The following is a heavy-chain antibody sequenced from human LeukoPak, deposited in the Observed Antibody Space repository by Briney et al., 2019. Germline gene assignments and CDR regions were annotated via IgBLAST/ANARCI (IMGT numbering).Heavy chain of an antibody. CDR1: GESISYDNW. CDR3: ARALGIEAGGDYFDY. V-gene: IGHV4-4*02. D-gene: IGHD6-13*01. J-gene: IGHJ4*02. CDR2: TYSSGST. Sequence: SEALSPTCAGSGESISYDNWWSWVRQRPGQGLEWIGETYSSGSTNYNPSLKSRVTISADKSRNQFSLKLTSVTAADTAMYYCARALGIEAGGDYFDYWGQGALVTVSS.